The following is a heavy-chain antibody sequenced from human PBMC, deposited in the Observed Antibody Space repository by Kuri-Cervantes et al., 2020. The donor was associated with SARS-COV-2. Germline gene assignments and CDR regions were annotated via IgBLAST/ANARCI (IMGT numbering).Heavy chain of an antibody. Sequence: GGSLGLSCKGSGYSFTKHWIGWVRQMPGKGLEWMGIIWPGDSNIRDTPSFQDQVTISVDTSISTAYLQWSSLKASDTAMYYCARHGAVRTQFDPFDIWGQGTMVTVSS. J-gene: IGHJ3*02. CDR1: GYSFTKHW. CDR3: ARHGAVRTQFDPFDI. CDR2: IWPGDSNI. V-gene: IGHV5-51*01. D-gene: IGHD3-16*01.